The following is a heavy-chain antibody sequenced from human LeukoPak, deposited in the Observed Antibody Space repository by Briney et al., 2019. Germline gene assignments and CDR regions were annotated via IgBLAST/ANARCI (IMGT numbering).Heavy chain of an antibody. Sequence: PGGSLRLSCAASGFTFSSYGMHWVRQAPGKGLEWVAVISYDGSNKYYADSVKGRFTISRDNSKNTLYLQMNSLRAEDTAVYYCARDFSRGRGYYYYGMDVWGQGTTVTVSS. V-gene: IGHV3-30*03. D-gene: IGHD6-13*01. J-gene: IGHJ6*02. CDR1: GFTFSSYG. CDR2: ISYDGSNK. CDR3: ARDFSRGRGYYYYGMDV.